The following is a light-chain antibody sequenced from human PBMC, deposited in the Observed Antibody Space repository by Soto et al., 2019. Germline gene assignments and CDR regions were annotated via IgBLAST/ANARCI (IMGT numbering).Light chain of an antibody. V-gene: IGKV3-15*01. CDR3: QQYAGSPIT. J-gene: IGKJ5*01. CDR1: QIVNTN. CDR2: AAS. Sequence: IVMTQSPAALSVSPGDSATLSCRASQIVNTNVAWYQQRPGQAPRLLIFAASTRATGVAARFSGSGSGTDFTLTIRRLEPEDFAMYYCQQYAGSPITFGQGTRLEIK.